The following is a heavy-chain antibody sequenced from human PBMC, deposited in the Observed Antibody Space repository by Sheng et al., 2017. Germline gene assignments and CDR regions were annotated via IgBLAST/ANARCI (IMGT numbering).Heavy chain of an antibody. D-gene: IGHD3-16*01. CDR2: VYQSGTT. J-gene: IGHJ2*01. CDR1: GSSIASDYC. Sequence: QVQLQESGPGLVEPSETLSLTCTVSGSSIASDYCWDWIRQSPGKGLEWIGSVYQSGTTYINPSLKGRATISVDTSNNKFSLRVTSVTVDDAAVYYCARDVKLHWGTPPWYFDLWGPWHSGRLFPQ. CDR3: ARDVKLHWGTPPWYFDL. V-gene: IGHV4-38-2*02.